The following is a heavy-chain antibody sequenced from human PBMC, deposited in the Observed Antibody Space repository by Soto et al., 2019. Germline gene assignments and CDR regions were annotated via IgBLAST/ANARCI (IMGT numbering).Heavy chain of an antibody. J-gene: IGHJ6*02. D-gene: IGHD6-19*01. CDR3: ARAQYSSGWSGYYYYGMDV. CDR1: GGTFSSYA. Sequence: QVQLVQSGAEVKKPGSSVKVSCKASGGTFSSYAISWVRQAPGQGLEWMGGIIPIFGTANYAQKFQGRVTITADKSTSTAYMELSSLRSEDTAVYYCARAQYSSGWSGYYYYGMDVWGQGTTVTVSS. CDR2: IIPIFGTA. V-gene: IGHV1-69*06.